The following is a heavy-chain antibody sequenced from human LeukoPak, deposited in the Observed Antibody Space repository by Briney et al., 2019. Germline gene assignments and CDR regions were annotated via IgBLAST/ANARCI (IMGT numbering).Heavy chain of an antibody. D-gene: IGHD3-10*01. Sequence: SGGSLRLSCAASGFTFRNYAMSWVRQAPGKGLEWVSAISGSGTTTHYADSVKGRFTISRDNSKNTLYLQMNSLRAEDTAVYYCAKDSRRYYGSGSYYNVWGQGTLVTVSS. J-gene: IGHJ4*02. CDR3: AKDSRRYYGSGSYYNV. CDR2: ISGSGTTT. CDR1: GFTFRNYA. V-gene: IGHV3-23*01.